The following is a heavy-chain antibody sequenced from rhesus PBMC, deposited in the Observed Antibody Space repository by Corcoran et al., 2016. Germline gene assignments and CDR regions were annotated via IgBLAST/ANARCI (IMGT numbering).Heavy chain of an antibody. CDR1: GGSISDSYY. V-gene: IGHV4S7*01. CDR2: LYGSGGST. D-gene: IGHD3-3*01. J-gene: IGHJ4*01. CDR3: ARCLGSHDHLDWLMVKNYFDY. Sequence: QVQLQESGPGLVKPSETLSLTCAVSGGSISDSYYWSWIRQPPGKGLEWIGYLYGSGGSTSYNPSLKSRVTISTDTSKSQFSLKLSSVTAADTAVYYCARCLGSHDHLDWLMVKNYFDYWGQGVLVTVSS.